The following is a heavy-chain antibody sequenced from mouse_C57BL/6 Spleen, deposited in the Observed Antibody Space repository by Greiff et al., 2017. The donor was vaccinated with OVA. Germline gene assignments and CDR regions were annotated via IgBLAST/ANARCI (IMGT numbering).Heavy chain of an antibody. CDR3: ARSVHYYGSTGYFDV. Sequence: VQLQQPGAELVRPGSSVKLSCKASGYTFTSYWMDWVKQRPGQGLEWIGNIYPSDSETHYNQKFKDKATLTVDKSSSTAYMQLSSLTSEDSAVYDCARSVHYYGSTGYFDVWGTGTTVTVSS. V-gene: IGHV1-61*01. CDR2: IYPSDSET. J-gene: IGHJ1*03. D-gene: IGHD1-1*01. CDR1: GYTFTSYW.